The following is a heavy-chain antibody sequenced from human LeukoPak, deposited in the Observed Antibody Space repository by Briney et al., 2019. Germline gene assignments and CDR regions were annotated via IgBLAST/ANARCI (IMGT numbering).Heavy chain of an antibody. V-gene: IGHV3-7*01. CDR1: GFTFSSYW. CDR3: ARDQNYGVTHGYFDY. CDR2: IKQDGIEK. Sequence: GGSLRLSCAASGFTFSSYWMSGVREAPGKGQERVTNIKQDGIEKYYVDSVKRRFTISRDNAKNTLYLQMNSLRAEDTAVYYCARDQNYGVTHGYFDYWGQGTLVTVSS. J-gene: IGHJ4*02. D-gene: IGHD3-16*01.